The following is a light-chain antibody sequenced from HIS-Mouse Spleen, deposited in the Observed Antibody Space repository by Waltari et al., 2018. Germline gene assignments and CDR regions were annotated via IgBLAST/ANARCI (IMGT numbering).Light chain of an antibody. J-gene: IGKJ3*01. CDR3: QQYDNLHRLT. CDR2: DAS. Sequence: DIQMTQSPSSLSASVGDRVTITCQASQDISNYLNWYQQKQGKAPKLLIYDASNLETEVPSRFSGSGSGTDFTFTISSLQPEDIATYYCQQYDNLHRLTFGPGTKVDIK. V-gene: IGKV1-33*01. CDR1: QDISNY.